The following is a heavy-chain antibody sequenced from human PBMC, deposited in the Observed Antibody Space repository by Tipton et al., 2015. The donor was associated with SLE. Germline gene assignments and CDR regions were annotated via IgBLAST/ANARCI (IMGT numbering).Heavy chain of an antibody. CDR3: AKDGWNTSGWYPFDY. Sequence: SLRLSCAASGFTFSGYGMHWVRQAPGKGLEWVAFIRHDESDKYYAASVKGRFTISRDNSKNALYLLINSLRAEDTAVYYCAKDGWNTSGWYPFDYWGQGTLVTVSS. CDR1: GFTFSGYG. V-gene: IGHV3-30*02. D-gene: IGHD6-19*01. CDR2: IRHDESDK. J-gene: IGHJ4*02.